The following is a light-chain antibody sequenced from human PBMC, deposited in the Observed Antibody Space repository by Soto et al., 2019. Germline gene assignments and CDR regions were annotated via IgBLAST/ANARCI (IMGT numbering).Light chain of an antibody. CDR3: QQRSNWPPIT. CDR2: AAS. CDR1: QSIISSY. J-gene: IGKJ5*01. Sequence: EIVMTQSPGTLSLSPGETATLSCRASQSIISSYLVCYQQKPAQAPRLLIFAASSRATGILDRFGGSGAGTDFTLPISRLEPDDFAVYYCQQRSNWPPITFGQGTRLEIK. V-gene: IGKV3D-20*02.